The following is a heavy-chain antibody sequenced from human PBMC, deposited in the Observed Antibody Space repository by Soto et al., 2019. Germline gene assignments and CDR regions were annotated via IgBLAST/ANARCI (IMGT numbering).Heavy chain of an antibody. CDR3: ESLKTTVTTLHYYYGMDV. Sequence: PGGSLRLSCAASGFTFSSYSMNWVRQAPGKGLEWVSSISSSSYIYYADSVKGRFTISRDNAKNSLYLQMNSLRAEDTAVYYCESLKTTVTTLHYYYGMDVWGQGTTVTVSS. CDR1: GFTFSSYS. CDR2: ISSSSYI. J-gene: IGHJ6*02. D-gene: IGHD4-17*01. V-gene: IGHV3-21*01.